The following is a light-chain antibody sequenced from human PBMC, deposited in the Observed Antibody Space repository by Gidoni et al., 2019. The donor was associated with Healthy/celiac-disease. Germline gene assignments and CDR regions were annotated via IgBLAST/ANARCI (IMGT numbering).Light chain of an antibody. Sequence: ELVLTQSPATLSLSPGERATLSCRASQSVSSYLAGYQQKPGQAPRLLIYDAANRATGIPARFSGSGSGTDFTITISSLEPEDFAVYYCQQRSNWTLTFGGGTKVEIK. CDR2: DAA. J-gene: IGKJ4*01. V-gene: IGKV3-11*01. CDR1: QSVSSY. CDR3: QQRSNWTLT.